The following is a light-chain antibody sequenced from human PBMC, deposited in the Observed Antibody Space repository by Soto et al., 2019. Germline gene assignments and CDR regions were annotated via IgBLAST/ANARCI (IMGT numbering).Light chain of an antibody. J-gene: IGLJ2*01. Sequence: QSALTQPPSASASPGQSVTISCTGTSSDVGGYNYVSWYQQRPGKAPKLMIYEVSNRPSGVSNRFSGSKSGNTASLTISGLQAEDEAGYYCSSYTSSNTLVFGGGTKLTVL. CDR1: SSDVGGYNY. CDR3: SSYTSSNTLV. V-gene: IGLV2-14*01. CDR2: EVS.